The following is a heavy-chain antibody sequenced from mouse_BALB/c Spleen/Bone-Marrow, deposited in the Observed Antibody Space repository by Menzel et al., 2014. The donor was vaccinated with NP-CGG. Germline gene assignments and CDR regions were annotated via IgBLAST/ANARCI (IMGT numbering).Heavy chain of an antibody. D-gene: IGHD2-2*01. J-gene: IGHJ1*01. CDR2: ISNGGGTT. CDR1: GFTFSSYT. Sequence: EVQRVESGGGLVQPGGSLKLSCVVSGFTFSSYTMSWVRQTPEKRLEWVAYISNGGGTTYYPATVKGRFTISRDNAKNTLYLQMSRMKSEDTAMYYCARYGLRRDWYFDVWGAGTTVTVSS. CDR3: ARYGLRRDWYFDV. V-gene: IGHV5-12-2*01.